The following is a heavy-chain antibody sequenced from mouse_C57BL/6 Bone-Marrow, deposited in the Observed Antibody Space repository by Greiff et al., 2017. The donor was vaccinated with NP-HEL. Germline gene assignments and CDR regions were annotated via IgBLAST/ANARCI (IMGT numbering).Heavy chain of an antibody. J-gene: IGHJ4*01. CDR1: GFTFSDYY. D-gene: IGHD1-1*01. CDR2: ISNGGGST. Sequence: EVKLVESGGGLVQPGGSLKLSCAASGFTFSDYYMYWVRQTPEKRLEWVAYISNGGGSTYYPDTVKGRFTISRDNAKNTLYLQMSRLKSEDTAMYYCARHGITTVVATDAMDYWGQGTSVTVSS. CDR3: ARHGITTVVATDAMDY. V-gene: IGHV5-12*01.